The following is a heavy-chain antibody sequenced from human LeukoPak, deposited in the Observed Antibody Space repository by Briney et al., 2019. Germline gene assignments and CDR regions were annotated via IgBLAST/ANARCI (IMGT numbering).Heavy chain of an antibody. V-gene: IGHV4-59*01. D-gene: IGHD3-16*01. CDR1: GDSISSYY. J-gene: IGHJ4*02. Sequence: PSETLSLTCTVSGDSISSYYWSWIRQPPGKGLEWIGYVYYSGSANYNPSLKRRVTIFVDTSKSQFSLVVSSVTAADTAVYYCATSYYDYDRWDYWGQGALVTVSS. CDR2: VYYSGSA. CDR3: ATSYYDYDRWDY.